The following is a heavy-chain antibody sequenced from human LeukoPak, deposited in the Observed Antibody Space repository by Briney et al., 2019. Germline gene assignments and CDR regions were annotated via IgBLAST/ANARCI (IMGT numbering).Heavy chain of an antibody. CDR3: ARGSMVRGVHDY. D-gene: IGHD3-10*01. CDR1: GYTFTSYG. V-gene: IGHV1-18*01. Sequence: ASVKVSCKASGYTFTSYGISWVRQAPGQGLEWMGWISAYNGNTNYAQKLQGRVTMTRNTSISTAYMELSSLRSEDTAVYYCARGSMVRGVHDYWGQGTLVTVSS. J-gene: IGHJ4*02. CDR2: ISAYNGNT.